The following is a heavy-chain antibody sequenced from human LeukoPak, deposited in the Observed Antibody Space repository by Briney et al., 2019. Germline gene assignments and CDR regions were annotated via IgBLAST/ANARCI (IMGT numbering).Heavy chain of an antibody. Sequence: PSETLSLTCTVSGGSISSYYWSWIRQPPGKGLEWIGYIYYSGSTNYNPSLKSRVTISVDTSKNQFSLKLSSVTAADTAVYYCARERGYSGYAPLDYWGQGTLVTVSP. CDR3: ARERGYSGYAPLDY. CDR1: GGSISSYY. V-gene: IGHV4-59*01. J-gene: IGHJ4*02. CDR2: IYYSGST. D-gene: IGHD5-12*01.